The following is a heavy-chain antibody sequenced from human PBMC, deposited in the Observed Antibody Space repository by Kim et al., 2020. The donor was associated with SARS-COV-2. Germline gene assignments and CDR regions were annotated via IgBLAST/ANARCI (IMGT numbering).Heavy chain of an antibody. Sequence: GGSLRLFCSASGITFSNSAMHWVRQAPGKGLEFVSTIGHNAGTTYYTDSVKGRFTISRDNSKNTLYLQMSSLRGEDTAVYHCVRSSMVRDYLDVWGQGTT. CDR2: IGHNAGTT. CDR1: GITFSNSA. D-gene: IGHD3-10*01. V-gene: IGHV3-64D*09. CDR3: VRSSMVRDYLDV. J-gene: IGHJ6*02.